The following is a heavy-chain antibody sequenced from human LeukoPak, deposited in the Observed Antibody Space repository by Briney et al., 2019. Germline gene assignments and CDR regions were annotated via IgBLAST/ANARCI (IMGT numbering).Heavy chain of an antibody. Sequence: ASVKVSCKASGYTFTSYGISWVRQAPGQGLEWMGWISAYNGNTNYAQKLQGRVTMTTDTSTSTAYMELRGLRSDDTAVYYCARDGSGGGSYYSNDAFDIWGQGTMVTVSS. D-gene: IGHD1-26*01. CDR3: ARDGSGGGSYYSNDAFDI. CDR1: GYTFTSYG. V-gene: IGHV1-18*01. CDR2: ISAYNGNT. J-gene: IGHJ3*02.